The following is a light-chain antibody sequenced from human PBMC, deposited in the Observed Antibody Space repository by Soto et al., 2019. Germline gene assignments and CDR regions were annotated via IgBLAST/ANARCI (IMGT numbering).Light chain of an antibody. CDR2: AAS. CDR1: QGISSS. Sequence: IQLTQSPSSLSASLGDRVTITCRASQGISSSLAWYQQTPGKAPKLLIYAASTLQSGVPARFSGSGSGTDFTLTISSLQPEDFATYYCQQVNSYPLTFGGGTKVDIK. J-gene: IGKJ4*01. CDR3: QQVNSYPLT. V-gene: IGKV1-9*01.